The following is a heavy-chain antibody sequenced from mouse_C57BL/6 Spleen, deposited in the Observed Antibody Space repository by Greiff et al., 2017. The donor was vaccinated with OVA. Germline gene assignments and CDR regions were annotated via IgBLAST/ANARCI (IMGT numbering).Heavy chain of an antibody. V-gene: IGHV1-69*01. J-gene: IGHJ4*01. CDR1: GYTFTSYW. CDR2: IDPSDSYT. Sequence: VKLQQPGAELVMPGASVKLSCKASGYTFTSYWMHWVKQRPGQGLEWIGEIDPSDSYTNYNQKFKGKFTLTVDKSSSTAYMQLSSLTSEDSAVYYCARSRLRYAMDYWGQGTSVTVSS. CDR3: ARSRLRYAMDY. D-gene: IGHD2-4*01.